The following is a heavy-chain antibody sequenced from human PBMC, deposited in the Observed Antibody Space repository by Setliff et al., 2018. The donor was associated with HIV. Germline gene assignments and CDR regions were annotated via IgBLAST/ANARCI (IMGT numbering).Heavy chain of an antibody. J-gene: IGHJ4*02. Sequence: SETLSLTCVVYGGSFTNYYWSWIRQPPGKGLECIGEINHSGSTNYNPSLKSRVTISVDTSKHQFSLKLNSMTAADTAVYFCARKVGGDFESWGQGTPVTVSS. CDR2: INHSGST. V-gene: IGHV4-34*01. CDR1: GGSFTNYY. D-gene: IGHD2-2*01. CDR3: ARKVGGDFES.